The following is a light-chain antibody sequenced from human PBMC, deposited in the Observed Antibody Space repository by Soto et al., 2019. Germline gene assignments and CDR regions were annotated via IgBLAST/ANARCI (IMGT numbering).Light chain of an antibody. CDR3: QQSYSALVA. CDR2: KAS. CDR1: QTISSW. J-gene: IGKJ1*01. Sequence: DIQMTQSPSTLSGSVGERVTITCRASQTISSWLAWYQQKPGKAPKLLIYKASTLKSGVPSRFSGSGSGTDFTLTISSLQPEDFATYYCQQSYSALVAFGQGTKVDIK. V-gene: IGKV1-5*03.